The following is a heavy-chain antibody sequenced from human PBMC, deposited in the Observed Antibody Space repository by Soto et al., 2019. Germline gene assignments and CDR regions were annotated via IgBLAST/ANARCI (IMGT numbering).Heavy chain of an antibody. V-gene: IGHV5-51*01. Sequence: GESLKISCKGSGYSFTSYWIGWVCQMPGKGLEWMGIIYPGDSDTRYSPSFQGQVTISADKSISTAYLQWSSLKASDTAMYYCARQYYGSGSYRYFDYWGQGTLVTVSS. J-gene: IGHJ4*02. CDR1: GYSFTSYW. CDR3: ARQYYGSGSYRYFDY. CDR2: IYPGDSDT. D-gene: IGHD3-10*01.